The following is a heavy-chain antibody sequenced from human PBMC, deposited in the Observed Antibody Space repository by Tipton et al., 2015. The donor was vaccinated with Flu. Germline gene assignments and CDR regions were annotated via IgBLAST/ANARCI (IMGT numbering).Heavy chain of an antibody. CDR1: GGSISSSSYY. V-gene: IGHV4-39*07. Sequence: TLSLTCTVSGGSISSSSYYWGWIRQPPGKGLEWIGSINYSGSTYYNPSLKSRVTISVDTSKNQFSLNLTSVTAADTAVYYCARSGSKGSSPNYWGQGTLVTVSS. J-gene: IGHJ4*02. CDR2: INYSGST. D-gene: IGHD6-13*01. CDR3: ARSGSKGSSPNY.